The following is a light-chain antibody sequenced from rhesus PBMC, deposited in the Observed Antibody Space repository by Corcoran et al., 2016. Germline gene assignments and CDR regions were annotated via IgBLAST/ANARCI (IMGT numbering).Light chain of an antibody. Sequence: DIVMTQSPDSLAVSLVERVTVNCKSSQSLLDTSNNENYLAWYTQKPGKDPKLFIYWASPRESGVPNRCSVSGSGTDFTLPIRGLQAGYVAVYYCQPYSSTPYSFGHGTKVDIK. CDR2: WAS. CDR1: QSLLDTSNNENY. J-gene: IGKJ2*01. CDR3: QPYSSTPYS. V-gene: IGKV4-1*01.